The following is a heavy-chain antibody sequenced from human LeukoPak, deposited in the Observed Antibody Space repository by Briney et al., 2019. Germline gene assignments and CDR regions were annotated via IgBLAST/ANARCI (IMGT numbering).Heavy chain of an antibody. D-gene: IGHD3-22*01. CDR3: AKLPLDYYDSSGYYGFFHH. CDR1: GFTFSSYA. J-gene: IGHJ1*01. V-gene: IGHV3-23*01. CDR2: ISGSGGST. Sequence: PGGSLRLSCAASGFTFSSYAMSWVRQAPGRGLEWVSAISGSGGSTYYADSVKGRFTISRDNSKYTLYLQMNSLRAEDTAVYYCAKLPLDYYDSSGYYGFFHHWGQGTLVTVSS.